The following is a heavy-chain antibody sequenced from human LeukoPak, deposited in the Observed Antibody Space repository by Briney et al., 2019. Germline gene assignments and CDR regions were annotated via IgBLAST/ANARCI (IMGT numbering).Heavy chain of an antibody. J-gene: IGHJ5*02. CDR1: GFNFGGYW. Sequence: GGSLKLSCAASGFNFGGYWMSWVRQAPVGGLEWVANIKKDGSEKDYVDSVKGRFTNSRDNAKNSLYLQMNSLRAEDTAVYYCARRIVLMVYASYDWFDPWGQGTLDTVSS. D-gene: IGHD2-8*01. CDR2: IKKDGSEK. CDR3: ARRIVLMVYASYDWFDP. V-gene: IGHV3-7*03.